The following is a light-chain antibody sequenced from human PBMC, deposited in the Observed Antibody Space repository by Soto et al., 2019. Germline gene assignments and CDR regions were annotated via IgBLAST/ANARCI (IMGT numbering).Light chain of an antibody. CDR2: KAS. CDR1: QRTSGW. J-gene: IGKJ2*01. CDR3: QQYNNLYT. V-gene: IGKV1-5*03. Sequence: DIQMTQSPSTLSASVGDRVTITCRASQRTSGWLAWYQQKPGKAPKLLIYKASNLESGVPSRFSGSGSETEFTLSIIILQPDDSATYNCQQYNNLYTFRQRTKLDIK.